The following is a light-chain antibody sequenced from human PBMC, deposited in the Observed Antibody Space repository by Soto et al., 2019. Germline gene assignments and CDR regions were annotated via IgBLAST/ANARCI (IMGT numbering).Light chain of an antibody. J-gene: IGKJ1*01. V-gene: IGKV3-15*01. CDR2: GAA. Sequence: EVVLTQSPATLSVSPGARATLSCRASQTISTNLAWYQHKPGQPPSLLIYGAATRATGVPARFSGSWSGTQFTLTITSLQSEDFAVYYCQQYGSSPKTFGQGTKVEIK. CDR1: QTISTN. CDR3: QQYGSSPKT.